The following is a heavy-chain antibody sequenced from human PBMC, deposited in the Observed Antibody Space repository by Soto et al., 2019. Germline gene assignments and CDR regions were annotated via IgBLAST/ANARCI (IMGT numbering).Heavy chain of an antibody. J-gene: IGHJ4*02. CDR3: ATEPDWGSLGY. CDR1: GITVRSNY. V-gene: IGHV3-66*01. D-gene: IGHD7-27*01. Sequence: EVQLVESGGGLVQPGGSLRLSCAASGITVRSNYMTWIRQAPGKGLEWVSVLYRGGNAYYADSVKDRFTISRDNSKNTLYLEMNSLRAEDTAVYYCATEPDWGSLGYWGQGTLVTVSS. CDR2: LYRGGNA.